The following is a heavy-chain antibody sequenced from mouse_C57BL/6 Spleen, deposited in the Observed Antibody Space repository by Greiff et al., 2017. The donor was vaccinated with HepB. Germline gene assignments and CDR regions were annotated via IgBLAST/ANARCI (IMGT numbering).Heavy chain of an antibody. Sequence: QVQLQQPGAELVKPGASVKLSCKASGYTFTSYWMQWVKQRPGQGLEWIGEIDPSDSYTNYNQKFKGKATLTVDTSYSTAYMQLSSLTSEDSAVYYCARSGYGYDDYWGQGTTLTVSS. D-gene: IGHD2-2*01. CDR3: ARSGYGYDDY. J-gene: IGHJ2*01. CDR1: GYTFTSYW. CDR2: IDPSDSYT. V-gene: IGHV1-50*01.